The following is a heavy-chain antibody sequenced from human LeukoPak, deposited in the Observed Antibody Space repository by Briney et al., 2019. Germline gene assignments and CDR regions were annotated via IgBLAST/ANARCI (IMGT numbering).Heavy chain of an antibody. D-gene: IGHD3-22*01. V-gene: IGHV3-7*02. CDR1: GFTFSSYW. J-gene: IGHJ4*02. CDR3: ANYPSNNNGYGDY. Sequence: GGSLRLSCVVSGFTFSSYWMTWVRQAPGKGLEWVANINQGGTKENYVDSVKGRFTISRDDAKNSLYLQMNGLRAEDTAVYYCANYPSNNNGYGDYWGQGTLVTVST. CDR2: INQGGTKE.